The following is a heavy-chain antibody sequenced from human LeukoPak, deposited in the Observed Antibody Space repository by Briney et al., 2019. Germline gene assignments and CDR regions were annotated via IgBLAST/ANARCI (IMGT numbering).Heavy chain of an antibody. J-gene: IGHJ4*02. Sequence: GGSLRLSRAASGFTFSSYAMSWVRQAPGKGLEWVSAISGSGGSTYYADSVKGRFTISRDNSKNTLYLQMNSLRAEDTAVYYCAKDFRNYDILTGFDYWGQGTLVTVSS. CDR1: GFTFSSYA. CDR3: AKDFRNYDILTGFDY. V-gene: IGHV3-23*01. D-gene: IGHD3-9*01. CDR2: ISGSGGST.